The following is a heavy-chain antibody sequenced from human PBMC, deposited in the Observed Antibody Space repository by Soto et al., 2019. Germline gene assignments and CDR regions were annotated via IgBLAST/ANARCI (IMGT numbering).Heavy chain of an antibody. D-gene: IGHD1-1*01. CDR1: GGSTRSYY. Sequence: SETLSLTCTVSGGSTRSYYWSWIRQPPGKGLEWIGHIYYSGTTNYNPSLKSRITMSVDTSKNQFSLKLSSVTAADTAVYYCARAVETGGNWFDPWGQGTLVTVSS. V-gene: IGHV4-59*01. CDR2: IYYSGTT. J-gene: IGHJ5*02. CDR3: ARAVETGGNWFDP.